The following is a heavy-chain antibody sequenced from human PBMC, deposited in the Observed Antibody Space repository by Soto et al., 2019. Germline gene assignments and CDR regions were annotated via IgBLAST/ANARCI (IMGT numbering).Heavy chain of an antibody. V-gene: IGHV1-69*08. CDR3: ARVTGGTDSGGNYMDV. CDR2: IITFVGKA. Sequence: QVQLVQSGPEVKKPGSSVKVSCKTSGCKLSSYSISWVRQAPGQGIEWVGRIITFVGKANVAQQFQGRVTIIADRATDTSYMELRRLTSDDTAVYYCARVTGGTDSGGNYMDVWGTGMTVTVSS. CDR1: GCKLSSYS. D-gene: IGHD2-8*02. J-gene: IGHJ6*03.